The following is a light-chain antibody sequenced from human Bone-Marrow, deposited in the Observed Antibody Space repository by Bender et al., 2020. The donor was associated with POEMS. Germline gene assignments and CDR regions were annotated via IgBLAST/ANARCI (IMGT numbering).Light chain of an antibody. CDR3: AAWADSLRGVV. J-gene: IGLJ2*01. CDR1: SSNIGNHG. CDR2: GST. V-gene: IGLV1-36*01. Sequence: QSVVTQPPSLSEAPRQRVSISCSGSSSNIGNHGVNWYQQLPGEAPKLLIFGSTNRPSGVPDRFSGSKSGTSASLAISGLRSEDEADYYCAAWADSLRGVVFGGGTKLTAL.